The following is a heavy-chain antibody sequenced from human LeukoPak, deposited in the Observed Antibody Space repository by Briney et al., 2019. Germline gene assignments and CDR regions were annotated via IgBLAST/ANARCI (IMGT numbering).Heavy chain of an antibody. CDR3: ARTYPHYSCSGGSFNYVDY. J-gene: IGHJ4*02. V-gene: IGHV3-48*04. Sequence: TGGSLRLSCVGSGFSFESYSMNWVRQVPGKGLQWVSFISSSGGTIHYADSVKGRFTISRDNATNSLFLQMDSLRAEDTAVYYCARTYPHYSCSGGSFNYVDYWGQGTLVTVSS. D-gene: IGHD3-16*01. CDR1: GFSFESYS. CDR2: ISSSGGTI.